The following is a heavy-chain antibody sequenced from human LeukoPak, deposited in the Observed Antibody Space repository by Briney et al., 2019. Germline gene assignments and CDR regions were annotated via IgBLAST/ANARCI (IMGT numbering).Heavy chain of an antibody. Sequence: GGSLRLSCAASGFTVSSNYMSWVRQAPGKGLEWVAVVSYDGGAKYYADSVKGRFTISRDNSKNTVGLQMYSLRAEDSAAYYCARSLGSGWIHLVEYWGQGTLVTVS. V-gene: IGHV3-30*03. D-gene: IGHD6-19*01. CDR3: ARSLGSGWIHLVEY. CDR2: VSYDGGAK. CDR1: GFTVSSNY. J-gene: IGHJ4*02.